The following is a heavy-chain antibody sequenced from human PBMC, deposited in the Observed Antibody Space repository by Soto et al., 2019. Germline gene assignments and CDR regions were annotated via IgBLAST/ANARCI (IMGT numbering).Heavy chain of an antibody. CDR1: GFTFSSYA. CDR3: AKRTSMSGNYYFDY. CDR2: ISYDGSNK. D-gene: IGHD3-10*01. V-gene: IGHV3-30-3*01. J-gene: IGHJ4*02. Sequence: HPGGSLRLSCAASGFTFSSYAMHWVRQAPGKGLEWVAVISYDGSNKYYADSVKGRFTISRDNAKNTLYLQMSSLRAEDTAVYYCAKRTSMSGNYYFDYWGQGTLVTVSS.